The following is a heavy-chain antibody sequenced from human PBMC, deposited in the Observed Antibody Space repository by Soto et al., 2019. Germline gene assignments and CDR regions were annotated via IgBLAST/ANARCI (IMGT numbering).Heavy chain of an antibody. D-gene: IGHD3-9*01. CDR3: AKDHDILTVPHFDY. CDR1: GFNVSTYG. V-gene: IGHV3-23*01. J-gene: IGHJ4*02. CDR2: FRGFGGAT. Sequence: GGSLRLSCAAAGFNVSTYGINWVRQAPGKGLEWVSGFRGFGGATYYADSVKGRFTISRDNSKNTVYLQMSSLRAEDTAVYYCAKDHDILTVPHFDYWGPGTLVTVSS.